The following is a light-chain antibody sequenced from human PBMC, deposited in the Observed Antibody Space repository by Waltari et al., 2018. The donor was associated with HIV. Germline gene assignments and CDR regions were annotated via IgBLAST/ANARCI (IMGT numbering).Light chain of an antibody. CDR3: QQYDDVPVT. V-gene: IGKV1-33*01. CDR2: GAS. J-gene: IGKJ3*01. CDR1: QDISIY. Sequence: DIQMTQSPSSLSASVGDRVTITCQASQDISIYLNWYQQKPGKAPKLLIYGASDLETGVPSRFSASGSGTDFTFTISSLQPADIATYYCQQYDDVPVTFGPGTKVEIK.